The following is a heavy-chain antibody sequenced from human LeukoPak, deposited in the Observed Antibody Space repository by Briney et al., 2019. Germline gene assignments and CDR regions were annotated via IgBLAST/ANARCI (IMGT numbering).Heavy chain of an antibody. CDR2: IYTSGST. V-gene: IGHV4-4*07. Sequence: SETLSLTCTVSGGSISDYYYNWIRQPAGKGLEWIGRIYTSGSTNYNPSLKSRVTISVDTSKNQFSLKLSSVTAADTAVYYCARALGLGWFDPWGQGTLVTVSS. CDR3: ARALGLGWFDP. CDR1: GGSISDYY. J-gene: IGHJ5*02.